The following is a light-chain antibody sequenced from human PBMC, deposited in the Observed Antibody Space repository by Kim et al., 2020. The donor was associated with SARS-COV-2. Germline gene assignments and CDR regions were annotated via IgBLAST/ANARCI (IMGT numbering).Light chain of an antibody. V-gene: IGLV2-14*03. CDR3: NSYTRNSYWV. CDR2: DVS. Sequence: QSALTQPASVSGSPGQSITIFCTGTRSDVGGYNYVSWYQQHPGKAPKLIIYDVSNRPSGVSNRFSGYKSGNTASLTVSGLQSEDEADSYCNSYTRNSYWVFGGGTKVTGL. CDR1: RSDVGGYNY. J-gene: IGLJ3*02.